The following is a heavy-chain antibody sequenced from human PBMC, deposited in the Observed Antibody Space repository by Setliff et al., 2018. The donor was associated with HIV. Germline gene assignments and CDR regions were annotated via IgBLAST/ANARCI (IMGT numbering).Heavy chain of an antibody. CDR1: GFTFSSYA. Sequence: SCAASGFTFSSYAMSWVRQAPGKGLEWVSAISGSGGSTYYADSVKGRFTISRDNSKNTLYLQMNRLRAEDTAVYYCARGSRYYGSGSPDHWGQGTLVTVS. V-gene: IGHV3-23*01. CDR2: ISGSGGST. D-gene: IGHD3-10*01. CDR3: ARGSRYYGSGSPDH. J-gene: IGHJ4*02.